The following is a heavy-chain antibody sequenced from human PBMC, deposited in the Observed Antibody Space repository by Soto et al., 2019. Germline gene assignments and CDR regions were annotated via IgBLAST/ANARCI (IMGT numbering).Heavy chain of an antibody. CDR1: GGSISNDR. V-gene: IGHV4-4*07. Sequence: SETLSLTCTVSGGSISNDRWSWVRQPAGKGLEWIGRIFASGRTNYNPSLQSRVTMSVDTSKNQFSLTMTSLAAADTAVYYCKGGTFETTAPFYWGQGIPVTVSS. CDR2: IFASGRT. D-gene: IGHD4-17*01. J-gene: IGHJ4*02. CDR3: KGGTFETTAPFY.